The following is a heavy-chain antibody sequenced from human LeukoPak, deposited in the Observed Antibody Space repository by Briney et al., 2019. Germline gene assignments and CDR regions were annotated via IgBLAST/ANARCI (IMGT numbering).Heavy chain of an antibody. J-gene: IGHJ4*02. CDR3: ARYSSGFDY. CDR2: INPSGGST. CDR1: GYTFTSYY. D-gene: IGHD6-19*01. V-gene: IGHV1-46*01. Sequence: GASVKVSCKASGYTFTSYYIHWVRQAPGQGLEWMGLINPSGGSTNYAQKFQGRVTMTRDTSTSTVYMELSSLRSEDTAVYYCARYSSGFDYWGQGTLVTVSS.